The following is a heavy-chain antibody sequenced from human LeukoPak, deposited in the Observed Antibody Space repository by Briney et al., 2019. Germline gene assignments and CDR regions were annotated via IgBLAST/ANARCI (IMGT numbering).Heavy chain of an antibody. V-gene: IGHV1-69*05. CDR3: ARAGAIAAYFDY. J-gene: IGHJ4*02. D-gene: IGHD6-13*01. CDR1: GGTFSSYA. Sequence: SVKVSCEASGGTFSSYAISWVRQAPGQGLEWMGGIIPIFGTANYAQKFQGRVTITTDESTSTAYMELSSLRSEDTAVYYCARAGAIAAYFDYWGQGTLVTVSS. CDR2: IIPIFGTA.